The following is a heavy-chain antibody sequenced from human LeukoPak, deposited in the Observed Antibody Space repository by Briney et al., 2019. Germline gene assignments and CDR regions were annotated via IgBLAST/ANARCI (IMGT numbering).Heavy chain of an antibody. CDR3: AKDPSVYYGDYIIR. D-gene: IGHD4-17*01. V-gene: IGHV3-23*01. Sequence: PGGSLRLSCAASGFTFSSYAMSWVRQAPGKGLEWVSGFSVSDKTTYYADSVKGRFTISRDNSKNALYLQIHSLRAEDTAVYYCAKDPSVYYGDYIIRWGQGTLVIVSS. CDR1: GFTFSSYA. CDR2: FSVSDKTT. J-gene: IGHJ4*02.